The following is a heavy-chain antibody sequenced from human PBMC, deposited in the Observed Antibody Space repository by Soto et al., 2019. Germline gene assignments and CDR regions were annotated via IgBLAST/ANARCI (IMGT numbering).Heavy chain of an antibody. D-gene: IGHD3-10*01. CDR2: IYYSGST. J-gene: IGHJ5*02. CDR3: AREGDGSGSYYDNWFDP. Sequence: QVQLQESGPGLVKPSQTLSLTCTVSGGSISSGGYYWSWIRQHPGKGLEWIGFIYYSGSTYYNPSRKSRVTISVDTSKNQFALKLSSVTAADTAVYYCAREGDGSGSYYDNWFDPWGQGTLVTVSS. CDR1: GGSISSGGYY. V-gene: IGHV4-31*03.